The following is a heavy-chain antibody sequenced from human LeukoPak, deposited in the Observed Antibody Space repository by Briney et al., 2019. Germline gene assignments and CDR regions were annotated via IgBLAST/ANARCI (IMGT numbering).Heavy chain of an antibody. V-gene: IGHV4-59*01. CDR2: IYYIGST. CDR1: GGSISNYY. J-gene: IGHJ4*02. D-gene: IGHD6-13*01. Sequence: SETLSLTCTVSGGSISNYYWNWIRQPPGKGLEWIGNIYYIGSTNYNPSLKSRVTITIDTSKNQFSLKLNSVTAADTAVYYCARGGSSWSFDNWGQGTLVTVSS. CDR3: ARGGSSWSFDN.